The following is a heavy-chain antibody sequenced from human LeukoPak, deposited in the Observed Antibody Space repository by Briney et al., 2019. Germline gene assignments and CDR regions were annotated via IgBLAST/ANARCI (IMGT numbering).Heavy chain of an antibody. CDR1: GFTFSSYA. J-gene: IGHJ4*02. Sequence: GGSLRLSCAASGFTFSSYAMSWVRQAPGKGLEWVSAISGSGGSTYYADSVKGRFTISRDNSKNTLYLQMNSLRAEDTAVYYCAKDLGDIVVVAAASSAFDYWGQGTLVTVSS. D-gene: IGHD2-15*01. CDR2: ISGSGGST. V-gene: IGHV3-23*01. CDR3: AKDLGDIVVVAAASSAFDY.